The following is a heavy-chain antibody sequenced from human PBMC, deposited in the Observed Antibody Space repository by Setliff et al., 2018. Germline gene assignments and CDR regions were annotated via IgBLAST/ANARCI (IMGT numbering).Heavy chain of an antibody. J-gene: IGHJ4*02. CDR3: ARASVVHAIAVGY. CDR1: GGTFTYYY. D-gene: IGHD2-15*01. V-gene: IGHV4-34*01. Sequence: PSETLSLTCSASGGTFTYYYWTWIRQSPGRGLEWIGEINHTGSTNYDPSLKSRVTISIDTPKNQFSLNLTPVTAADTAVYYCARASVVHAIAVGYWGQGTLVTVSS. CDR2: INHTGST.